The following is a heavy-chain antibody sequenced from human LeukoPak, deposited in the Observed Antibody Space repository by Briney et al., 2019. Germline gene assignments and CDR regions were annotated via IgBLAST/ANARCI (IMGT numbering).Heavy chain of an antibody. CDR1: GGSICSYY. V-gene: IGHV4-59*01. Sequence: PSETLSLTCTVYGGSICSYYWSCIRHPPGKRLEWIGYIYYSGRTHYNPSLKSRVTISVDTPKNQFSLKLSSVTAAETAVYYCARVGGEADYTTGFDYWGQGTLVTVSS. CDR2: IYYSGRT. CDR3: ARVGGEADYTTGFDY. D-gene: IGHD4-11*01. J-gene: IGHJ4*02.